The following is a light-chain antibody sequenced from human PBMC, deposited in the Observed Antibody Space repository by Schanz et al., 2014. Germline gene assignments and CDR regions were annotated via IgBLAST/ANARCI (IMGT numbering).Light chain of an antibody. V-gene: IGKV3-20*01. CDR3: QQYGDSPYT. CDR2: GAS. Sequence: EIVMTQSPATLSVSPGERATLSCRASQSVSSNLAWYQQKPGQAPRVLIYGASSRATGIPDRFSGSGSGTDFTLTISRLEPEDFAVYYCQQYGDSPYTFGQGTKLEIK. J-gene: IGKJ2*01. CDR1: QSVSSN.